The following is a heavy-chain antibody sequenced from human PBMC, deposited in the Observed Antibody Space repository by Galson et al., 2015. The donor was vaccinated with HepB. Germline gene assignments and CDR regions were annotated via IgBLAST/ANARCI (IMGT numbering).Heavy chain of an antibody. CDR1: GDTFSRFA. Sequence: SVKVSCKASGDTFSRFAFSWVRQAPGQGLEWMGGIIPLHSTTSYAQKFKGRVTITADELTSSAYMELRSLRSEDTAVYYCAINRGIEVIPGALEDDWFDPWGQGTLVTVSS. CDR2: IIPLHSTT. CDR3: AINRGIEVIPGALEDDWFDP. D-gene: IGHD2-2*01. J-gene: IGHJ5*02. V-gene: IGHV1-69*13.